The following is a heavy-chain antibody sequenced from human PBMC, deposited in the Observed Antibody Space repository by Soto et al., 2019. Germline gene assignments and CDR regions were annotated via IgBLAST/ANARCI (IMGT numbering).Heavy chain of an antibody. CDR1: GGSFSGYY. CDR2: INHSGST. J-gene: IGHJ4*02. CDR3: ATNCGGDCYTDY. D-gene: IGHD2-21*02. Sequence: SETLSLTCAVYGGSFSGYYWSWIRQPPGKGLEWIGEINHSGSTNYNPSLKSQVTISVDTSKNQFSLKLSSVTAADTAVYYCATNCGGDCYTDYWGQGTLVTVSS. V-gene: IGHV4-34*01.